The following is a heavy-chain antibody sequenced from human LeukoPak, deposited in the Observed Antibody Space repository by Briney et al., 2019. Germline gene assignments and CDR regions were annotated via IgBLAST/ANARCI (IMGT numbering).Heavy chain of an antibody. CDR1: GHTFTGYY. CDR2: INPNSGGT. J-gene: IGHJ5*02. V-gene: IGHV1-2*02. CDR3: ATDTRGYSSYDP. Sequence: ASVKVSCKASGHTFTGYYMHWVRQAPGQGLEWMGWINPNSGGTNYAQKFQGRVTMTRDTSISTAYMELSRLRSDDTAVYYCATDTRGYSSYDPWGQGTLVTVSS. D-gene: IGHD5-18*01.